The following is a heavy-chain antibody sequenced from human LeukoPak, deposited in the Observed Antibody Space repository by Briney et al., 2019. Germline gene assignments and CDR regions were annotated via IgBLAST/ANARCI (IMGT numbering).Heavy chain of an antibody. J-gene: IGHJ4*02. V-gene: IGHV4-39*07. D-gene: IGHD4/OR15-4a*01. CDR1: GGSISSSSYY. CDR2: LYESAST. Sequence: PSETLSLTCTVSGGSISSSSYYWDWIRQPPGKGLEWIGNLYESASTHYNPSLRSRVTISVDTSENQFSLKLSSVTAADTAVYYCARGYGMTMRYWGQGTLVTVSS. CDR3: ARGYGMTMRY.